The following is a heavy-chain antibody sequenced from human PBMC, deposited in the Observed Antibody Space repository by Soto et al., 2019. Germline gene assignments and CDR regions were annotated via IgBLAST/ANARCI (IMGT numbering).Heavy chain of an antibody. CDR3: ARAGGYSGSY. J-gene: IGHJ4*02. Sequence: QVQLVQSGAEVKKPGASVKVPCKASGYTFTSYGISWVRQAPGQGLEWMGWISAYNGNTNYAQKLQGRATRTKNPSTRSASMALRSLRSDDTAVYYCARAGGYSGSYWGQGTLVTVSS. CDR1: GYTFTSYG. D-gene: IGHD1-26*01. CDR2: ISAYNGNT. V-gene: IGHV1-18*01.